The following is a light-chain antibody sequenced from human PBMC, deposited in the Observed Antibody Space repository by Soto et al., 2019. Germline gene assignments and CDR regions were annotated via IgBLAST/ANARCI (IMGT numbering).Light chain of an antibody. CDR3: QQSSSTPYT. CDR1: QSISSY. Sequence: DIQMTQSPSSLSASVGDRVTITCRASQSISSYLNWYQQKPGKAPKLLIYAASSLQSGVPSRFSGSGAGTDFTLTISRLQPEECATYYCQQSSSTPYTSGQGTKLDTK. CDR2: AAS. J-gene: IGKJ2*01. V-gene: IGKV1-39*01.